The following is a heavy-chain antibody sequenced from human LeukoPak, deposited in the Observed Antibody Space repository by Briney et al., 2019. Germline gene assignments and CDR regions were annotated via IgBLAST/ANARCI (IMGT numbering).Heavy chain of an antibody. J-gene: IGHJ5*02. CDR3: AKDSLHWFDP. CDR1: RFTFNNYA. CDR2: ISSSGGST. Sequence: PGGSLRLSCAASRFTFNNYAMTWVRQAPGKGLEWVSLISSSGGSTYYADSVKGRFTISRDNSKNTLYLQMSSLRVEDTAIYYCAKDSLHWFDPWGQGTPVTVSS. V-gene: IGHV3-23*01.